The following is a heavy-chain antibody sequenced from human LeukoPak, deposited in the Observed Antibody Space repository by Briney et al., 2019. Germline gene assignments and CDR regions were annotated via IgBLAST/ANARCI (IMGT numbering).Heavy chain of an antibody. V-gene: IGHV1-69*06. CDR1: GGTFSSYA. D-gene: IGHD6-19*01. CDR2: IIPIFGTA. CDR3: ARVGYSSGWYECAFDI. Sequence: AASVKVSCKASGGTFSSYAISWVRQAPGQGLEWMGGIIPIFGTANYAQKFQGRVTITADKSTSTAYMELSSLRSEDTAVYYCARVGYSSGWYECAFDIWGQGTMVTVSS. J-gene: IGHJ3*02.